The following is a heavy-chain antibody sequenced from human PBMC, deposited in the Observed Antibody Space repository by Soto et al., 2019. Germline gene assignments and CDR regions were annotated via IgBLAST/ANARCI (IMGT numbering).Heavy chain of an antibody. D-gene: IGHD2-8*01. Sequence: GGSLRLSCAASGFTFSSYAMSWVRQAPGKGLEWVSAISGSGGSTYYADSVKGRFTISRDNSKNTLYLQMNSLRAEDTAVYYCAKLQDIVLMVYAIFDYWGQGTLVTVSS. CDR1: GFTFSSYA. CDR2: ISGSGGST. V-gene: IGHV3-23*01. CDR3: AKLQDIVLMVYAIFDY. J-gene: IGHJ4*02.